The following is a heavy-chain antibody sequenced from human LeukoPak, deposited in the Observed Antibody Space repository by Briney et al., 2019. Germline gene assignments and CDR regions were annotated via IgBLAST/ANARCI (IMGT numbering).Heavy chain of an antibody. D-gene: IGHD5-24*01. CDR2: IRSKVYGGTT. V-gene: IGHV3-49*04. CDR3: TRVWLQYFDY. Sequence: GGSLRLSCAASGFTFSSYWMHWVRQAPGKGLEWVGFIRSKVYGGTTEYAAPVKGRFTISRDDSKSIAYLQMNSLKTEDTAVYYCTRVWLQYFDYWGQGTLVTVSS. CDR1: GFTFSSYW. J-gene: IGHJ4*02.